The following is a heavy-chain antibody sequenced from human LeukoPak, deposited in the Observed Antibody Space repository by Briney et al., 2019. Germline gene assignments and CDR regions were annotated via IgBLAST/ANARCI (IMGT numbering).Heavy chain of an antibody. Sequence: ASVKVSCMASGYTFTSYYMHWVRQAPGQGLEWMGIINPSGGSTSYAQKFQGRVTMTRDTSTSTVYMELSSLRSEDTAVYYCASPSYSGWYFPHWGQGSLVTVSS. J-gene: IGHJ1*01. CDR3: ASPSYSGWYFPH. CDR1: GYTFTSYY. CDR2: INPSGGST. V-gene: IGHV1-46*01. D-gene: IGHD6-19*01.